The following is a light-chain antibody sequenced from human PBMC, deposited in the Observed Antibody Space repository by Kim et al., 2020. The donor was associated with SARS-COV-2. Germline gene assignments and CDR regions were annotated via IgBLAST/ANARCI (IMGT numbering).Light chain of an antibody. V-gene: IGLV3-21*04. CDR2: YDS. J-gene: IGLJ3*02. CDR3: QVWDSSSDHWV. CDR1: NIGSKS. Sequence: SYELTQPPSVSVAPGKTARITCGGNNIGSKSVHWYQQKPGQAPVLVIYYDSDRPSGIPERFSGSNSGNTATLTISRVEAGDEADYHCQVWDSSSDHWVFGGGTQRTVL.